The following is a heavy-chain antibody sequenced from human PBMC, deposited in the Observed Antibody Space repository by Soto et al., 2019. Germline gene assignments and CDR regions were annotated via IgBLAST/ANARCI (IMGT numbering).Heavy chain of an antibody. Sequence: PSETLSLTCTVSGGSISSYYWSWIRQPPGKGLERIGYIYYSGSTNYNPSLKSRVTISVDTSKNQCSLKLSSVTAADTAVYYCARVHTGSGSLDYWGQGTLVTVSS. V-gene: IGHV4-59*01. J-gene: IGHJ4*02. D-gene: IGHD3-10*01. CDR2: IYYSGST. CDR3: ARVHTGSGSLDY. CDR1: GGSISSYY.